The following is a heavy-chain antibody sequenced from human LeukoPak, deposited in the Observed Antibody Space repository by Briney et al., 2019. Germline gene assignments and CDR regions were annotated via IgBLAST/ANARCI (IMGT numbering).Heavy chain of an antibody. CDR2: INHSGST. J-gene: IGHJ4*02. CDR3: ARGPTVEYDILTGYYRFDY. Sequence: SETLSLTCAVYGGXFSGYYWSWIRQTPGKGLEWIGEINHSGSTRYNPSLTSRVTISLDTSKNQFSLKLNSVTAADTAVYYCARGPTVEYDILTGYYRFDYWGQGTLVTVSS. CDR1: GGXFSGYY. V-gene: IGHV4-34*01. D-gene: IGHD3-9*01.